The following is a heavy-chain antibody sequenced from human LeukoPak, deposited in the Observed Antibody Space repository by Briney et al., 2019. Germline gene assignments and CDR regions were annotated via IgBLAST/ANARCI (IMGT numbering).Heavy chain of an antibody. CDR1: GGSISSISYY. V-gene: IGHV4-39*02. Sequence: SETLSLTCIVSGGSISSISYYWGWLRQPPGKGLEWIGCIYYSGTTYYNPSLKSRVAMSVDTSKNHFSLKVNSVTAADTAVYYCARRVVGLIDRWGQGTLVTVSS. D-gene: IGHD1-26*01. CDR2: IYYSGTT. J-gene: IGHJ5*02. CDR3: ARRVVGLIDR.